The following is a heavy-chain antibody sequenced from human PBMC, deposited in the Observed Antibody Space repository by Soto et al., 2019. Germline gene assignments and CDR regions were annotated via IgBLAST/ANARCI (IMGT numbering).Heavy chain of an antibody. J-gene: IGHJ6*02. CDR2: IIPIFGTA. CDR1: GGTFSSYS. D-gene: IGHD1-26*01. CDR3: AREIGASAYYYYYYGMDV. V-gene: IGHV1-69*13. Sequence: ASVKVSCKASGGTFSSYSISWVRQAPVQGLEWMGGIIPIFGTANYAQKFQGRVTITADESTSTAYMELSSLRSEDTAVYYCAREIGASAYYYYYYGMDVWGQGTTVTVSS.